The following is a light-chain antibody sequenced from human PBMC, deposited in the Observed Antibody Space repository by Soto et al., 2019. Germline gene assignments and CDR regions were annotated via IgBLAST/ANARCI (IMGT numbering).Light chain of an antibody. CDR2: DAS. Sequence: EIVLTQSPGTLSLSPGERATLSCRASQSVSSYLAWYQQKPGQAPRLLIYDASNRATGIPDRLSGSGSGTDFTLTISRLEPEDFAVYYCQQYGSSGTFGQGTKVDIK. CDR3: QQYGSSGT. J-gene: IGKJ1*01. V-gene: IGKV3-20*01. CDR1: QSVSSY.